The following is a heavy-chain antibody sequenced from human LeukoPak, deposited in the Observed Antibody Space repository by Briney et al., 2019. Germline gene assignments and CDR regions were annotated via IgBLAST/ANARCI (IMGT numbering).Heavy chain of an antibody. Sequence: PGGSLRLSCAASGFTFSSYGMHWVRQAPGKGLEWVAVIWYDGSNKYYADSVKGRFTISRDNSKNTLYLQMNSLRAEDTAVYYCASSYGSGSYFAGFKYQNFDYWGQGTLVTVSS. CDR1: GFTFSSYG. V-gene: IGHV3-33*01. J-gene: IGHJ4*02. CDR3: ASSYGSGSYFAGFKYQNFDY. D-gene: IGHD3-10*01. CDR2: IWYDGSNK.